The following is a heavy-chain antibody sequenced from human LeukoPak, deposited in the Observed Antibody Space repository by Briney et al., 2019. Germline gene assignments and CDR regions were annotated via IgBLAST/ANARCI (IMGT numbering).Heavy chain of an antibody. D-gene: IGHD3-22*01. V-gene: IGHV3-21*01. Sequence: GGSLRLSCAASGSMFGNYNMNWVRQAPGKGLEWVSSISSSSSYIYYADSVKGRFTISRDNAKNSLYLQMNSLRAEDTAVYYCARDGNYYDSSGSPWGQGTLVTVSS. CDR2: ISSSSSYI. CDR3: ARDGNYYDSSGSP. J-gene: IGHJ4*02. CDR1: GSMFGNYN.